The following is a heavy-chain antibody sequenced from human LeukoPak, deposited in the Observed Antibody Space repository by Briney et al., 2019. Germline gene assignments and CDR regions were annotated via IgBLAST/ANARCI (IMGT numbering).Heavy chain of an antibody. D-gene: IGHD6-13*01. Sequence: GESLKISCKGSGYTFTTYCIAWVRQVPGQGLEWMGIIYPTDSDTRYSPSFQGQVTISVDKSITTAYLQWSSLQASDTAMYYCARRSAGTYDYWGQGTLVTVSS. CDR1: GYTFTTYC. J-gene: IGHJ4*02. V-gene: IGHV5-51*01. CDR2: IYPTDSDT. CDR3: ARRSAGTYDY.